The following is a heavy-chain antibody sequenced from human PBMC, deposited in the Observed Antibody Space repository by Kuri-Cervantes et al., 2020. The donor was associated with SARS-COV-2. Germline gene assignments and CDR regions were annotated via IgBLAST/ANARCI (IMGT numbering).Heavy chain of an antibody. J-gene: IGHJ2*01. D-gene: IGHD3-10*01. CDR1: GFTFSTYS. V-gene: IGHV3-48*01. CDR2: ISSGSSTI. Sequence: GESLKISCAASGFTFSTYSMNWVRQAPGKGLEWVSYISSGSSTIYYADSVKGRFTISRDNARNSLYLQMNSLRAEDTAVYYCARDSHITLIRGAYFDLWGRGTLVTVSS. CDR3: ARDSHITLIRGAYFDL.